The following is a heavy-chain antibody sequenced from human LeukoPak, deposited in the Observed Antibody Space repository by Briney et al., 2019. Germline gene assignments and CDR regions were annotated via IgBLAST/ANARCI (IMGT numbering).Heavy chain of an antibody. D-gene: IGHD3-9*01. Sequence: SETLSLTCTVSGGPISTSSSYWGWIRHPPGKGLERIGSISHSGSTYYNPSLKSRVTISVDTSKNQFSLKLSSVTAADTAVYYCARRPSGGLRYFDWDYWGQGTLVTVSS. V-gene: IGHV4-39*01. J-gene: IGHJ4*02. CDR1: GGPISTSSSY. CDR2: ISHSGST. CDR3: ARRPSGGLRYFDWDY.